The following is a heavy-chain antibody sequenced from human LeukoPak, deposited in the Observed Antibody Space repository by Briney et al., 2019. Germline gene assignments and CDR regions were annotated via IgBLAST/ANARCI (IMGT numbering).Heavy chain of an antibody. J-gene: IGHJ6*04. V-gene: IGHV3-73*01. D-gene: IGHD3-10*01. CDR2: IRSKANSYAT. CDR1: GFTFSGSA. Sequence: PGGSLKLSCAAPGFTFSGSAMHWVRQASGKGLEWVGRIRSKANSYATAYAASVKGRFTISRDDSKNTAYLQMNSLKTEDTAVYYCTRLYYYGSGSYYTNYYYGMDVWGKGTTVTVSS. CDR3: TRLYYYGSGSYYTNYYYGMDV.